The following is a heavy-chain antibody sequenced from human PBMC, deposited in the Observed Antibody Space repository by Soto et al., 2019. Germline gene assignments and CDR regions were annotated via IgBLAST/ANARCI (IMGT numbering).Heavy chain of an antibody. CDR2: IYYSGST. V-gene: IGHV4-39*01. CDR1: GGSISSSSYY. CDR3: ARLRNYHGTPGDFDY. Sequence: QLQLQESGPGLAKPSETLSLTCTVSGGSISSSSYYWGWIRQPPGKGLEWIGSIYYSGSTYYNPSLKSRVTISVDTSKNQFSLKLSSVTAADTAVYYCARLRNYHGTPGDFDYWGQGTLVTVSS. D-gene: IGHD4-4*01. J-gene: IGHJ4*02.